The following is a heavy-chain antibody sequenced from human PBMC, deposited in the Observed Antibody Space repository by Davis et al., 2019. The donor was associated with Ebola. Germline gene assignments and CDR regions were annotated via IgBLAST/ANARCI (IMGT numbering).Heavy chain of an antibody. CDR2: ISGYNGKT. Sequence: ASVKVSCKASGYTFTSYGISWVRQAPGQGLEWMGWISGYNGKTNYAQNLQGRVTMTTDTSTSTAYMELRSLRSDDTAVYYCAREGCSNGVCHDFDYWGQGTLVTVSS. CDR1: GYTFTSYG. V-gene: IGHV1-18*01. CDR3: AREGCSNGVCHDFDY. J-gene: IGHJ4*02. D-gene: IGHD2-8*01.